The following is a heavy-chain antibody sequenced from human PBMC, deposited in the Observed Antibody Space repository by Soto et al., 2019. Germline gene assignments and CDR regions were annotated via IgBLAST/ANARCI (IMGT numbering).Heavy chain of an antibody. CDR3: ARCRISPFYYGMDV. J-gene: IGHJ6*02. CDR2: IYPGVSDT. Sequence: GASLKISCIGSGYSFTSYWIGWVHQMPGKGLGRMGIIYPGVSDTRYSPSFQGQVTISTDKSISTAYLQWSSLKASDTAMYYCARCRISPFYYGMDVWCQGTTVTVSS. V-gene: IGHV5-51*07. CDR1: GYSFTSYW.